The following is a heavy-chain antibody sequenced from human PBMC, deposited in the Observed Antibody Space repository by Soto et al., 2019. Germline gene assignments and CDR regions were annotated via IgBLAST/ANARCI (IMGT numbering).Heavy chain of an antibody. V-gene: IGHV4-61*01. D-gene: IGHD3-22*01. CDR2: IYYSGST. CDR1: GGSVSSGSYY. Sequence: QVQLQESGPGLVKPSETLSLTCTVSGGSVSSGSYYWSWIRQPPGKGLEWIGYIYYSGSTNYNPSLKSRVTISVDTSKNQFSLKLSSVTAADTAVYYCARDRRMYYYDSSGYSLFDYWGQGTLVTVSS. CDR3: ARDRRMYYYDSSGYSLFDY. J-gene: IGHJ4*02.